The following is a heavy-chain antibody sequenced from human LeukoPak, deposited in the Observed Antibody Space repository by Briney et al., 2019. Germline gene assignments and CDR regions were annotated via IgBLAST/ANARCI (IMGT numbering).Heavy chain of an antibody. CDR2: ISYDGSNK. CDR3: ARGPYCGGGTCYTLGAFDI. J-gene: IGHJ3*02. CDR1: GFTFSSYA. Sequence: GRSLRLSCAASGFTFSSYAMHWVRQAPGKGLEWVAVISYDGSNKYYADSVKGRFTISRDNSKNTLYLQMNSLRAEDTAVYYCARGPYCGGGTCYTLGAFDIWGQGTLASVSS. V-gene: IGHV3-30-3*01. D-gene: IGHD2-15*01.